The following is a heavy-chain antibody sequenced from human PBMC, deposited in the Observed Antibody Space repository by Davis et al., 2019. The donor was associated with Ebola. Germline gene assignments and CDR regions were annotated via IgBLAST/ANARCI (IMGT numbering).Heavy chain of an antibody. J-gene: IGHJ4*02. D-gene: IGHD3-10*01. Sequence: GESLKISCAASGFSFSSYGMNWVRQAPGKGLEWVSGLNRYGSSTFYADSVKDRFTISRDNAKNSLYLQMNSLRDEDTAVYYCTRGRYGSGSYPFYFDYWGQGTLVTVSS. CDR2: LNRYGSST. V-gene: IGHV3-48*02. CDR3: TRGRYGSGSYPFYFDY. CDR1: GFSFSSYG.